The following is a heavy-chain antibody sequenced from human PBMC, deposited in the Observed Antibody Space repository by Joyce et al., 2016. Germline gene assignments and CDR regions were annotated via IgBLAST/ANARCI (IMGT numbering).Heavy chain of an antibody. Sequence: EAQLVESGGALVQPGESVKLSCAASGLTFTTFWMSWARQAPGKGLEWVANINEDGSDQYYVDSVRGRFTISRDNAKNSLYLQRNSLRAEDTAVYYCARGRGMGVWGQGTTVIVSS. V-gene: IGHV3-7*03. J-gene: IGHJ6*02. CDR2: INEDGSDQ. CDR3: ARGRGMGV. CDR1: GLTFTTFW.